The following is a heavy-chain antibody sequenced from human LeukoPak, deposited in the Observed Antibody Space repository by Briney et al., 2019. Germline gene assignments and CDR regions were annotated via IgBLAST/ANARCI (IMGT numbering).Heavy chain of an antibody. D-gene: IGHD4-17*01. J-gene: IGHJ4*02. Sequence: GGSLRLSCVASEFTVSSTYMNWVRQAPGKGLEWVSSISSSSSYIYYADSVKGRFTISRDNAKNSLYLQMNSLRAEDTAVYYCARALNTVTTFDYWGQGTLVTVSS. CDR1: EFTVSSTY. CDR2: ISSSSSYI. V-gene: IGHV3-21*01. CDR3: ARALNTVTTFDY.